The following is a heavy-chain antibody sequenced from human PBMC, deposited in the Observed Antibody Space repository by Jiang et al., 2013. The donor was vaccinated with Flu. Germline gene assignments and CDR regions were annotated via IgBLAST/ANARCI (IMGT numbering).Heavy chain of an antibody. J-gene: IGHJ6*02. CDR2: IRYEGNNQ. CDR1: GFTFSTWY. CDR3: AKPLGNSDSYYYGMHV. V-gene: IGHV3-30*02. Sequence: GVVXPGGSLRLSCAASGFTFSTWYMHWVRQAPGKGLEWVTWIRYEGNNQSYADSVKGRFTASRDNSKNTLYLQMDGLRVEDTAVYYCAKPLGNSDSYYYGMHVWGQGTTVTVSS. D-gene: IGHD1-7*01.